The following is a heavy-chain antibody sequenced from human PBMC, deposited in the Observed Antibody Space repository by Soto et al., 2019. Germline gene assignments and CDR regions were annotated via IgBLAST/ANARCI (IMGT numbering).Heavy chain of an antibody. V-gene: IGHV4-31*03. CDR2: IYYSGNT. CDR3: ARSDTAMVSSYWYFDL. J-gene: IGHJ2*01. Sequence: QVQLQESGPGLVKPSQTLSLTCTVSGGSISSGNYYWSWIRQHPGKGLEWIGYIYYSGNTNYNPSLKNRVTISVDTSKNQFTLKLSSVTAADTAVYYCARSDTAMVSSYWYFDLWGRGTLVTVSS. CDR1: GGSISSGNYY. D-gene: IGHD5-18*01.